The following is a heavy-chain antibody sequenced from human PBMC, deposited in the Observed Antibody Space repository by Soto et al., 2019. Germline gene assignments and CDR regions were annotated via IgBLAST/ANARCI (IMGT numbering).Heavy chain of an antibody. CDR1: GYTLTELS. D-gene: IGHD3-16*02. CDR3: ATDKGGHNYDYVWGSYRYTGIMDY. V-gene: IGHV1-24*01. J-gene: IGHJ4*02. CDR2: FDPEDGET. Sequence: ASVKVSCKVSGYTLTELSMHWVRQAPGKGLEWMGGFDPEDGETIYAQKFQGRVTMTEDTSTDTAYMELSSLRSEDTAVYYCATDKGGHNYDYVWGSYRYTGIMDYWGQGTLVTVSS.